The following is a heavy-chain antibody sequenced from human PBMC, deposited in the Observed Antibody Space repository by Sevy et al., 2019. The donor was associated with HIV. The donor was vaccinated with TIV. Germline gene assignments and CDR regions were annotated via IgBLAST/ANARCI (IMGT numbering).Heavy chain of an antibody. CDR1: GFTLSTYD. V-gene: IGHV3-13*04. D-gene: IGHD1-1*01. CDR3: ARDTTGCDV. CDR2: IGTAGDT. Sequence: GGSLRLSCVASGFTLSTYDMHWVRRPAGEGLEWVSAIGTAGDTHYIDSVKGRSTISRDNVTNSLYLHMKRVTAGESGVYYCARDTTGCDVWGKGTTVPVSS. J-gene: IGHJ6*04.